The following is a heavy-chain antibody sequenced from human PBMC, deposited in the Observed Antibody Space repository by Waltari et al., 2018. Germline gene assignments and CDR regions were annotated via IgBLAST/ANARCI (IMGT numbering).Heavy chain of an antibody. Sequence: EVHLVESGGGLVKPGGSVRLSCVVCGFTLSTYSMIWVRQAPGKGLEWVSSISSSNYIKYADSVKGRFTISRDTTKNSLYLQMNSLRVEDTAVYHCARDEIHVGPTNVGVTLDYWGQGTLVTVSS. D-gene: IGHD1-26*01. CDR2: ISSSNYI. J-gene: IGHJ4*02. V-gene: IGHV3-21*01. CDR3: ARDEIHVGPTNVGVTLDY. CDR1: GFTLSTYS.